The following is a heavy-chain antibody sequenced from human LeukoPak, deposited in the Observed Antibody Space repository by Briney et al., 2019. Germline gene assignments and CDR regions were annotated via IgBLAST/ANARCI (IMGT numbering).Heavy chain of an antibody. CDR3: AAYYYDSSGYYVGGSGFDP. CDR2: INPSGGST. CDR1: GYTFTSYY. D-gene: IGHD3-22*01. V-gene: IGHV1-46*01. J-gene: IGHJ5*02. Sequence: GASVKVSCKASGYTFTSYYMHWVRQAPGQGLEWMGIINPSGGSTSYAQKFQGRVTMTRDMSTSTVYMELSSLRSEDTAVYYCAAYYYDSSGYYVGGSGFDPWGQGTLVTVSS.